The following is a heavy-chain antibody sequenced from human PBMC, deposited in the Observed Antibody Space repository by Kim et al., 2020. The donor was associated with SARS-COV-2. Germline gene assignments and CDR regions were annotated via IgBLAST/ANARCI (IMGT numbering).Heavy chain of an antibody. J-gene: IGHJ3*02. D-gene: IGHD3-22*01. V-gene: IGHV1-69*13. Sequence: SVKVSCKASGGTFSSYAISWVRQAPGQGLEWMGGIIPIFGTANYAQKFQGRVTITADESTSTAYMELSSLRSEDTAVYYCARGMNGYYYEDDAFDIWGQGTMVTVSS. CDR2: IIPIFGTA. CDR3: ARGMNGYYYEDDAFDI. CDR1: GGTFSSYA.